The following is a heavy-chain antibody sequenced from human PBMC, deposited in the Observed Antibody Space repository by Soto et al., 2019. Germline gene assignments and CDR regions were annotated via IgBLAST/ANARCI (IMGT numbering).Heavy chain of an antibody. D-gene: IGHD3-10*01. V-gene: IGHV3-66*01. J-gene: IGHJ4*02. CDR1: GFTVSNSY. CDR2: IYSGGST. Sequence: GSLRLSCAASGFTVSNSYMSWVRQAPGKGLEWVSAIYSGGSTYYADSVKGRFTISRDNSRNTPYFCARCDGSATYCFFFAYWGQGTPVTVSS. CDR3: Y.